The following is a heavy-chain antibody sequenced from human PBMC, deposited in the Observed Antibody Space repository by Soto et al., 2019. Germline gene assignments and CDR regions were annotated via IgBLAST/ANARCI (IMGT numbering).Heavy chain of an antibody. CDR1: GFPFSIYG. CDR2: ISYDRSNK. D-gene: IGHD6-13*01. V-gene: IGHV3-30*03. J-gene: IGHJ4*02. Sequence: GGSLRLSCAASGFPFSIYGMHLVRQSPGKGLEWVAFISYDRSNKFYADSVKGRFTISRDNSKNTLYLQMSSLRAEDTAVYYCDSAVGGYSSSWYSAVHGYIYWGQGTLVTVSS. CDR3: DSAVGGYSSSWYSAVHGYIY.